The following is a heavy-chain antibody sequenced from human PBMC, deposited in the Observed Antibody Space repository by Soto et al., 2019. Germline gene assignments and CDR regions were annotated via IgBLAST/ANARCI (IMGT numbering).Heavy chain of an antibody. V-gene: IGHV4-34*01. CDR1: GGSFSGYY. CDR2: INHSGST. Sequence: SETLSLTCAVYGGSFSGYYWSWIRQPPGKGLEWIGEINHSGSTNYNPSLKSRVTISVDTSKNQFSLKLSSVTAADTAVYYCARGLRKPPDYWGQGTLVTVSS. CDR3: ARGLRKPPDY. D-gene: IGHD3-16*01. J-gene: IGHJ4*02.